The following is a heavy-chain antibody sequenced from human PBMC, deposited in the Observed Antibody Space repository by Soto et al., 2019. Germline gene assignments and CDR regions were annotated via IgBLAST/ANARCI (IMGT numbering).Heavy chain of an antibody. V-gene: IGHV5-51*01. CDR1: GYSFTSYW. CDR3: ARPQNYDILGSYYYYYGMDV. Sequence: PGESLKISCKGSGYSFTSYWIGWVRQMPGKGLEWMGIIYPGDSDTRYSPSFQGQVTISADKSISTAYLQWSSLKASDTAMYYCARPQNYDILGSYYYYYGMDVWGQGTTVTVSS. CDR2: IYPGDSDT. D-gene: IGHD3-9*01. J-gene: IGHJ6*02.